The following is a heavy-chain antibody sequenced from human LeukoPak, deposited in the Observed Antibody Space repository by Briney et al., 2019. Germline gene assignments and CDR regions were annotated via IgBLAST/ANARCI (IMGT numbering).Heavy chain of an antibody. CDR3: ARGGYSGYDPEQQLVPKRSDY. CDR1: GYTFTSYY. V-gene: IGHV1-46*01. D-gene: IGHD5-12*01. Sequence: ASVKVSCKASGYTFTSYYMHWVRQAPGQGLEWMGIINPSGGSTSYAQKFQGRVTMTRDTSTSTVYMELSSLRSEDTAVYYCARGGYSGYDPEQQLVPKRSDYWGQGTLVTVSS. CDR2: INPSGGST. J-gene: IGHJ4*02.